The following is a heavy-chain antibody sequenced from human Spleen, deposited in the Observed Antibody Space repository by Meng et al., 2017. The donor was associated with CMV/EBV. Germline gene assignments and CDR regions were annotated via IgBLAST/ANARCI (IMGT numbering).Heavy chain of an antibody. D-gene: IGHD1-7*01. J-gene: IGHJ4*02. CDR3: ARGISGTTDFLGH. CDR1: GGSHSSGGYS. CDR2: IYNSGRT. V-gene: IGHV4-31*02. Sequence: TVSGGSHSSGGYSWNWIRQYPGKGLEWIGNIYNSGRTYYKTSLKSRVNISIDPSKNQFSLKVNSVTAADTAVYYCARGISGTTDFLGHWGQGTLVTVSS.